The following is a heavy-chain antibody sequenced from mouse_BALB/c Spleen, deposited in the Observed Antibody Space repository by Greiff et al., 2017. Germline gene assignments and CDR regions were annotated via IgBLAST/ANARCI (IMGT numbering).Heavy chain of an antibody. J-gene: IGHJ1*01. CDR1: GFSLTGYG. V-gene: IGHV2-6-7*01. D-gene: IGHD2-10*01. CDR3: ARATYYGNYGDWYLDV. Sequence: VKLVESGPGLVAPSQSLSITCTVSGFSLTGYGVNWVRQPPGKGLEWLGMIWGDGSTDYNSALKSRLSISKDNSKSQVFLKMNSLQTDDTARYYCARATYYGNYGDWYLDVWGAGTTVTVAS. CDR2: IWGDGST.